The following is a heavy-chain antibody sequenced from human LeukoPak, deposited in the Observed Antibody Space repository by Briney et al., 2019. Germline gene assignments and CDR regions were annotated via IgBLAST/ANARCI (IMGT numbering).Heavy chain of an antibody. Sequence: SETLSLTCAVYGGSFSSYYWSWIRQPPGKGLEWIGEVNHSGSTNYNPSLKSRVTISVDTSKNQFSLKLSSVTAADTAVYYCAIAPQLALYYYYYYMDVWGKGTTVTVSS. CDR2: VNHSGST. V-gene: IGHV4-34*01. D-gene: IGHD6-13*01. CDR1: GGSFSSYY. CDR3: AIAPQLALYYYYYYMDV. J-gene: IGHJ6*03.